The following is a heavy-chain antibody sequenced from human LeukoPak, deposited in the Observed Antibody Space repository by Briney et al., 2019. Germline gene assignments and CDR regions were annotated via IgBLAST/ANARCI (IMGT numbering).Heavy chain of an antibody. V-gene: IGHV3-21*01. CDR2: ISSSSSYI. Sequence: GGSLRLSCAASGFTFSSYSMNWVRLAPGKGLEWVSSISSSSSYIYYADSVKGRFTISRDNAKNSLYLQMNSLRAEDTAVYYCARDRGYCRSTSCLGELDPWGQGTLVTVSS. CDR1: GFTFSSYS. CDR3: ARDRGYCRSTSCLGELDP. D-gene: IGHD2-2*01. J-gene: IGHJ5*02.